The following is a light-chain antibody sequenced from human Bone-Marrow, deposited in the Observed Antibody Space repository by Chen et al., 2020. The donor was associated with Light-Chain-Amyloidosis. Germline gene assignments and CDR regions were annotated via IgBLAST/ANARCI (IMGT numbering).Light chain of an antibody. CDR2: DDS. Sequence: SYVLTQPSSVSVAPGQTATIACGGNNIGSTSVHWYQQTPGQAPLLVVYDDSDRPSGIPERLSGSASGYTATLTISRVEAGDEADYYCQVLDMSSDRPVFGGGTKLTVL. CDR3: QVLDMSSDRPV. V-gene: IGLV3-21*02. CDR1: NIGSTS. J-gene: IGLJ3*02.